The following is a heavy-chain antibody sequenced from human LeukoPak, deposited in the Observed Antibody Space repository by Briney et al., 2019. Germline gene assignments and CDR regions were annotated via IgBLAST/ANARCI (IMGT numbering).Heavy chain of an antibody. CDR3: AREVVVVPAASYYYYGMDV. CDR1: GGSISSGGYY. Sequence: SETLSLTCTVSGGSISSGGYYWSWIRQHPGKGLEWIGYIYYSGSTYYNPSLKSRVTISVDTSKNQLSLKLSSVTAADTAVYYCAREVVVVPAASYYYYGMDVWGQGTTVTVSS. J-gene: IGHJ6*02. D-gene: IGHD2-2*01. CDR2: IYYSGST. V-gene: IGHV4-31*03.